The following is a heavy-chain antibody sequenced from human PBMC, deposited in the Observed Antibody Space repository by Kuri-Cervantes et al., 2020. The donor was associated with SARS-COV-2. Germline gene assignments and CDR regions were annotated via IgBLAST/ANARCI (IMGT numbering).Heavy chain of an antibody. CDR3: TRENFWSGYSDY. Sequence: GGSLRLSCVASGFTFSDAWMSWVRQTPGKGLEWVGRFKSKAAGGTTVYAAPVQGRFTISRDDSRNTLYLQMNSLKTEDTAVYYCTRENFWSGYSDYWGQGTLVTVSS. CDR1: GFTFSDAW. D-gene: IGHD3-3*01. V-gene: IGHV3-15*01. J-gene: IGHJ4*02. CDR2: FKSKAAGGTT.